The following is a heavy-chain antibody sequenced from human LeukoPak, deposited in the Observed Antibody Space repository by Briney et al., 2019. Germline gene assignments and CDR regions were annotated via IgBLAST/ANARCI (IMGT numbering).Heavy chain of an antibody. D-gene: IGHD5-18*01. CDR3: ARVYSYGLYYFHY. J-gene: IGHJ4*02. Sequence: PGGSLRLSCAASGFSFSDSYMTWIRQAPGKGLECIPYISSGGSTIYYADSVKGRFTISRDNAKNSLYLQMNSLRAEDTAVYYCARVYSYGLYYFHYWGQGTLVTVSS. V-gene: IGHV3-11*01. CDR1: GFSFSDSY. CDR2: ISSGGSTI.